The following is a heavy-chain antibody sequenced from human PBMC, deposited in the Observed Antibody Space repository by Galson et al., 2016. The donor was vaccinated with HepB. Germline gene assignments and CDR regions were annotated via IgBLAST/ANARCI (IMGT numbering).Heavy chain of an antibody. CDR2: ITGSGGTT. D-gene: IGHD3-10*01. V-gene: IGHV3-11*01. J-gene: IGHJ5*02. CDR3: ARDTYGSFDP. CDR1: GFTFSDHY. Sequence: SLRLSCATSGFTFSDHYMSWIRQAPGKGLEWLGYITGSGGTTSYAQSVKGRFTMSADTAKNSVFLQMDSLRAEDTAVYYCARDTYGSFDPWGQGALVTVSS.